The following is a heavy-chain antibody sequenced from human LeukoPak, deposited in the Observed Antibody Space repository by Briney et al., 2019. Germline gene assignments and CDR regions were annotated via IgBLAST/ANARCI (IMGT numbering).Heavy chain of an antibody. Sequence: LRLSCAASGFRFDDHVVHWVRQAPGKGLEWVSGISRKSGTIGYADSVKGRFTISRDNAKNSLYLQMNSLRTEDTALYYCAKGPSNNWIAFYFEHWGQGALVTVSS. CDR2: ISRKSGTI. CDR3: AKGPSNNWIAFYFEH. V-gene: IGHV3-9*01. CDR1: GFRFDDHV. D-gene: IGHD1-1*01. J-gene: IGHJ4*02.